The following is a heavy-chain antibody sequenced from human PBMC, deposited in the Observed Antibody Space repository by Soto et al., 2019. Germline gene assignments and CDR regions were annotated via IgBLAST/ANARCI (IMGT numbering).Heavy chain of an antibody. V-gene: IGHV3-30-3*01. CDR1: EFTISSYA. Sequence: LRLSCAASEFTISSYAIHWVRQAPGKGLEWVAVISYDGSSKYNSDSVKGPFTISRDKSKNTVYLQMHSLTVEDTAVYYCARDAVAMDYWGRGTLVTV. CDR2: ISYDGSSK. CDR3: ARDAVAMDY. D-gene: IGHD6-19*01. J-gene: IGHJ4*02.